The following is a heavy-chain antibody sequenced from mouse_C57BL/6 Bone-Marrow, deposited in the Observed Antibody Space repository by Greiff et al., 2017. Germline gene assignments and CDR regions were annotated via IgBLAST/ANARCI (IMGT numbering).Heavy chain of an antibody. J-gene: IGHJ4*01. CDR1: GYTFTSYW. CDR3: AFPLYSKSYAMDY. Sequence: VQLQQSGAELAKPGASVKLSCKASGYTFTSYWMHWVKQRPGQGLEWIGYINPSSGYTKYNQKFKDKATLTADKSSSTAYMQLSSLTYEDSAVYYCAFPLYSKSYAMDYWGQGTSVTVSS. V-gene: IGHV1-7*01. CDR2: INPSSGYT. D-gene: IGHD2-5*01.